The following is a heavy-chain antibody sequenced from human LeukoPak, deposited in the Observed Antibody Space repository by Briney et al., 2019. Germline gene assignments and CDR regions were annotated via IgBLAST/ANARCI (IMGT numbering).Heavy chain of an antibody. D-gene: IGHD4-17*01. CDR1: GFTFSSYE. CDR2: ISGSGGRT. CDR3: AKDALSFNGDWFDY. J-gene: IGHJ4*02. Sequence: PGGSLRLSCAASGFTFSSYEMHWVRQAPGKGLEWVSVISGSGGRTYYADFVKGRFTISRDNSKNTVYLQMNSLRADDTAVYYCAKDALSFNGDWFDYWGQGTLVTVSS. V-gene: IGHV3-23*01.